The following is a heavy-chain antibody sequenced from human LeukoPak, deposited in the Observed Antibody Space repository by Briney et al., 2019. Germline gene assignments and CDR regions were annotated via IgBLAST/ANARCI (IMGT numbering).Heavy chain of an antibody. Sequence: GGSLRLSCVASGFTFNSYAMSWVRQAPGKGLEWVSAISGNGGRTYYADSVKGRFTTSRDNSKNTLNLQMHRLRVEDTAVYYCTRVMWDSSGYPIDYWGQGSLVTVSS. J-gene: IGHJ4*02. CDR3: TRVMWDSSGYPIDY. CDR1: GFTFNSYA. CDR2: ISGNGGRT. V-gene: IGHV3-23*01. D-gene: IGHD3-22*01.